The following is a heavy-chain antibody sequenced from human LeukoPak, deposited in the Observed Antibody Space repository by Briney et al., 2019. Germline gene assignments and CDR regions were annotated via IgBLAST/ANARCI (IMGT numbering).Heavy chain of an antibody. V-gene: IGHV3-23*01. Sequence: GGSLRLSCAASGFTFNNYAMNWIRQAPGKGLEWVSAISPSGGATYYATSVKGRLTISRANSKNTLYLEMNSVGAYDTAVYYCAKGYNGDCLKADYWGQATPVTAS. J-gene: IGHJ4*02. CDR2: ISPSGGAT. CDR3: AKGYNGDCLKADY. CDR1: GFTFNNYA. D-gene: IGHD2-21*02.